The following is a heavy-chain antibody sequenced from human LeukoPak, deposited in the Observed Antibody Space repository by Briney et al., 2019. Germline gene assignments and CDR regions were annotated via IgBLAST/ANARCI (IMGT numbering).Heavy chain of an antibody. CDR2: IYHSGST. CDR3: ARDPVMDFWSGQNWFDP. CDR1: GYSISSGYY. J-gene: IGHJ5*02. Sequence: PSETLSLTCTVSGYSISSGYYWGWIRQPPGKGLEWIGSIYHSGSTYYNPSLKSRVTISVDTSKNQFSLKLSSVTAADTAVYYCARDPVMDFWSGQNWFDPWGQGTLVTVSS. V-gene: IGHV4-38-2*02. D-gene: IGHD3-3*01.